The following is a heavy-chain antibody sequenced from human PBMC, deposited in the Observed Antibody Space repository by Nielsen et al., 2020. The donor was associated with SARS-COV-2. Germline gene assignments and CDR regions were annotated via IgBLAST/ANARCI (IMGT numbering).Heavy chain of an antibody. CDR3: ARDGAVGATTYYYYYGMDV. CDR1: GYTFTGYY. Sequence: ASVKVSCKASGYTFTGYYMHWVRQAPGQGLEWMGWINPNSGGTNYAQKFQGWVTMTRDTSISTAYMELSRLRSDDTAVYYCARDGAVGATTYYYYYGMDVWGQGTTVTVSS. CDR2: INPNSGGT. J-gene: IGHJ6*02. D-gene: IGHD1-26*01. V-gene: IGHV1-2*04.